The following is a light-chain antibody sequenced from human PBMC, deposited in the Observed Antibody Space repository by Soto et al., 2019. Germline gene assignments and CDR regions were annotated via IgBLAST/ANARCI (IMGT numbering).Light chain of an antibody. CDR1: QSVSSN. Sequence: EIVMTQSPATLSVSPGERATLSCRASQSVSSNLAWYQQKPGQAPRLLIYGASTRATGIPARISGSGSGTEFTLTISSLQSEDFAIYYCQQYDEWPPSYTFGQGTKXEI. CDR3: QQYDEWPPSYT. V-gene: IGKV3-15*01. J-gene: IGKJ2*01. CDR2: GAS.